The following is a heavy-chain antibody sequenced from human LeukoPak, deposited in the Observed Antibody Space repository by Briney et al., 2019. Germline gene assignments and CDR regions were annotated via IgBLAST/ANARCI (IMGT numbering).Heavy chain of an antibody. CDR3: ARAGRLGYYGSGSYGGYFDY. Sequence: SETLSLTCTVSGGXISSGGYYWSWIRQHPGKGLEWIGYIYYSGSTYYNPSLKSRVTISVDTSKNQFSLKLSSVTAADTAAYYCARAGRLGYYGSGSYGGYFDYWGQGTLVTVSS. J-gene: IGHJ4*02. CDR1: GGXISSGGYY. CDR2: IYYSGST. D-gene: IGHD3-10*01. V-gene: IGHV4-31*03.